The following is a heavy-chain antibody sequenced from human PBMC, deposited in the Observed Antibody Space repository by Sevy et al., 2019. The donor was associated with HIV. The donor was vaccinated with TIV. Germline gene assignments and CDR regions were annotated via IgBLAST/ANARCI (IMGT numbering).Heavy chain of an antibody. Sequence: GGSLRLSCAASGVTFSSYSMNWVRQAPGKGLEWVSSISSSSSYIYYADSVKGRFTISRDNAKNSQYLQMNSLRADDTAVYYCARTNDYGVLGAFDIWGQGIMVTVSS. V-gene: IGHV3-21*01. CDR3: ARTNDYGVLGAFDI. CDR2: ISSSSSYI. J-gene: IGHJ3*02. D-gene: IGHD4-17*01. CDR1: GVTFSSYS.